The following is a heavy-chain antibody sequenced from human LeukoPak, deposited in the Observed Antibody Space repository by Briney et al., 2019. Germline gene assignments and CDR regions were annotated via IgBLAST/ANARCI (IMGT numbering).Heavy chain of an antibody. Sequence: SQTLSLTCAISGDSVSSNSAAWNWIRQSPSRGLEWLGRTYYRSTRSTDYAVFVKSPITINPDTSKNQFSLHLKSVTTEDTAAYYCARMVGNSPDYWGQGTLVTVSS. V-gene: IGHV6-1*01. CDR3: ARMVGNSPDY. D-gene: IGHD2/OR15-2a*01. J-gene: IGHJ4*02. CDR1: GDSVSSNSAA. CDR2: TYYRSTRST.